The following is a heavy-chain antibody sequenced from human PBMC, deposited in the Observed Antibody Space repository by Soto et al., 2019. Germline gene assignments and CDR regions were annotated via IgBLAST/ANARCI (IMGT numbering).Heavy chain of an antibody. J-gene: IGHJ5*02. CDR1: GGSISSGGYY. Sequence: QVQLQESGPGLVKPSQTLSLTCTVSGGSISSGGYYWSWIRQHPGKGLEWIGYIYYSGSTYYNPSLESRVTISVDTSKNQFSLKLSSVTAADTAVYYCARLAISRWGNWFDPWGQGTLVTVSS. D-gene: IGHD3-3*01. CDR2: IYYSGST. V-gene: IGHV4-31*03. CDR3: ARLAISRWGNWFDP.